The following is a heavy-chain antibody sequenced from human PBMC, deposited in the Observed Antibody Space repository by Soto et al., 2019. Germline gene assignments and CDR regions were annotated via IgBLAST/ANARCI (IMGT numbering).Heavy chain of an antibody. CDR3: TRDRGYYDYVWGSYRSPGFDP. CDR2: IYTSGST. Sequence: PSEIRSLPCTVSGCSISSSHWSWIRQPAGKGLEWIGRIYTSGSTNYNPSLKSRVTMSVDTSKNQFSLKLSSVTAADTAVYYCTRDRGYYDYVWGSYRSPGFDPWGQGTLVTVSS. D-gene: IGHD3-16*02. CDR1: GCSISSSH. J-gene: IGHJ5*02. V-gene: IGHV4-4*07.